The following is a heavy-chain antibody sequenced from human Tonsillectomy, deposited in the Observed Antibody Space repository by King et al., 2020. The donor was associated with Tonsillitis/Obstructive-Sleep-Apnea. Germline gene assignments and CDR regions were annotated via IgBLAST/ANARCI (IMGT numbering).Heavy chain of an antibody. Sequence: VQLVESGAEVKKPGESLKISCKGSGYSFTSYWIVWVRQMPGKGLEWMGIIYPGDSDTRYSPSFQGPVTISADKSISTAYLQWSSLKASDTAIYFWAGGRVPTRYMDVWGKRDHGHRLL. J-gene: IGHJ6*03. CDR3: AGGRVPTRYMDV. CDR1: GYSFTSYW. CDR2: IYPGDSDT. D-gene: IGHD1-26*01. V-gene: IGHV5-51*01.